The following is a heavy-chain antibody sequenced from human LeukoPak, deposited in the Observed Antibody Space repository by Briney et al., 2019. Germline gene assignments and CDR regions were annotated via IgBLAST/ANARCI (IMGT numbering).Heavy chain of an antibody. V-gene: IGHV3-21*04. J-gene: IGHJ4*02. CDR3: AKYRPDSYGYRDY. CDR1: GFTFSSYS. D-gene: IGHD5-18*01. CDR2: ISSSSIYI. Sequence: GGSLRLSCAASGFTFSSYSMNWVRQAPGKGLEWVSSISSSSIYIYYADSVKGRFTISRDNFKNTLYMQMNSLRAEDTAVYYCAKYRPDSYGYRDYWGQGILVTVSS.